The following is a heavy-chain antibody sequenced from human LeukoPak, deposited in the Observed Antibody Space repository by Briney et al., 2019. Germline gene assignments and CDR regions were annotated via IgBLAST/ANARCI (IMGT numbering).Heavy chain of an antibody. CDR2: IKSDGSST. V-gene: IGHV3-23*01. Sequence: GGSLRLSCAASGFTFSSYAMSWVRQAPGKGLEWVSRIKSDGSSTYYADSVKGRFTISRDNSKNTLYLQMNSLRAEDTAVYYCAKKGPSSTTPFDYWGQGTLVTVSS. J-gene: IGHJ4*02. D-gene: IGHD1-26*01. CDR3: AKKGPSSTTPFDY. CDR1: GFTFSSYA.